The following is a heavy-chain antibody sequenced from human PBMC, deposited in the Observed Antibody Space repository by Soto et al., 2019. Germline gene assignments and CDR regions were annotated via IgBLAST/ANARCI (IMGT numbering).Heavy chain of an antibody. Sequence: QVQLQESGPGLVKPSQTLSLTCTVSGGSISTGGYYWSWIRQHPGRGLEWIGYIYHSGMTFSNPSLQSGVAISIDTSKNKFSLKLSSVTAADTAVYYCATVGWELHDAFDIWGQGTMVSV. V-gene: IGHV4-31*03. J-gene: IGHJ3*02. CDR1: GGSISTGGYY. CDR3: ATVGWELHDAFDI. CDR2: IYHSGMT. D-gene: IGHD1-26*01.